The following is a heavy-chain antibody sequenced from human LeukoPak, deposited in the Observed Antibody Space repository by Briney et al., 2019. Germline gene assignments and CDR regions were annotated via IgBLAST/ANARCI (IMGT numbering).Heavy chain of an antibody. CDR1: GFTFSSYW. CDR2: MNSDGSST. V-gene: IGHV3-74*01. J-gene: IGHJ4*02. CDR3: ARGNDFWTGYSYIPGFDY. Sequence: GGSLRLSCAASGFTFSSYWMHWVRQAPGKGLVWVSRMNSDGSSTNYADSVKGQFTISRDNAKNTLYLQMNSLRAEDTAVYYYARGNDFWTGYSYIPGFDYWGQGTLVTVSS. D-gene: IGHD3/OR15-3a*01.